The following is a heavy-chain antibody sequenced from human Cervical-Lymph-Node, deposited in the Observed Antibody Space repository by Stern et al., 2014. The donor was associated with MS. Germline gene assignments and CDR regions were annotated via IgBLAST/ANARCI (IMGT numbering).Heavy chain of an antibody. Sequence: QVQLVQSGADVKKPGASVKVSCQASGYTFTNYYIHWVRQAPGQGLEWMGRTNPNTGGTSYAQKFQGRVTMSRDTSISTAYMELKSLRSDDTAVYYCARESQRGYFYGLDVWGQGTTVTVSS. J-gene: IGHJ6*02. D-gene: IGHD5-24*01. CDR3: ARESQRGYFYGLDV. V-gene: IGHV1-2*06. CDR1: GYTFTNYY. CDR2: TNPNTGGT.